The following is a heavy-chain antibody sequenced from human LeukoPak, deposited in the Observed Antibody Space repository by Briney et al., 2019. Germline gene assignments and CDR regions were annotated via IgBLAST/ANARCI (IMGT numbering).Heavy chain of an antibody. D-gene: IGHD2-2*01. Sequence: GESLKISCKGSGYTFSSYWIGWVRQMPGKGLEWMGIIYPGDSDTRYSPSLQGQVTISVDKSISTAYLQWSSLKASDTAMYYCARSCTSTSCYLTDAFDIWGQGTMVTVSS. J-gene: IGHJ3*02. CDR3: ARSCTSTSCYLTDAFDI. CDR2: IYPGDSDT. V-gene: IGHV5-51*01. CDR1: GYTFSSYW.